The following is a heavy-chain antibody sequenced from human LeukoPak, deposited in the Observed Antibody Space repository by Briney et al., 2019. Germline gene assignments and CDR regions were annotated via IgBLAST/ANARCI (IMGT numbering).Heavy chain of an antibody. CDR3: ARNSGYSYVN. V-gene: IGHV3-30*04. CDR2: ISYDGSNK. Sequence: GESLRLSCAASGFTFSSYAMHWVRQAPGKGLEWVAVISYDGSNKYYADSVKGRFTISRDNSKNTLYLQMNSLRAEDTAGYYCARNSGYSYVNWGQGTLVTVSS. J-gene: IGHJ4*02. D-gene: IGHD5-18*01. CDR1: GFTFSSYA.